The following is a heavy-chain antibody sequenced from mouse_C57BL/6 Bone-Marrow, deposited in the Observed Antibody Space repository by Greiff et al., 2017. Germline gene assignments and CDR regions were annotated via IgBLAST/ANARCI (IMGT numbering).Heavy chain of an antibody. D-gene: IGHD1-1*01. V-gene: IGHV10-1*01. Sequence: EVKLVESGGGLVQPKGSLKLSCAASGFSFNTYAMNWVRQAPGKGLEWVARIRSKSNNYATYYADSVKDRFTISRDDSESMLYLQMNNLKTEDTAMYYCVRRGYYGSSYVAEYFDFWGTGTTVTVSS. CDR3: VRRGYYGSSYVAEYFDF. CDR1: GFSFNTYA. CDR2: IRSKSNNYAT. J-gene: IGHJ1*03.